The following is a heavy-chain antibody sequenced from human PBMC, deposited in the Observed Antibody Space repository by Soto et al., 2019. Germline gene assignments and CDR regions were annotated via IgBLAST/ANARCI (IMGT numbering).Heavy chain of an antibody. Sequence: QVQLVESGGGVAQPGRSLRVSCAASGFTFSGYAMHWVRQAPGKGLEWVAIIGYDGSLESYAESVKGRFTISRDNSNNTLFLPTNSLRPEDTAVYFCAREHYGSSRYYRIDSWGQRTLVTVSS. CDR2: IGYDGSLE. J-gene: IGHJ4*02. CDR3: AREHYGSSRYYRIDS. D-gene: IGHD3-22*01. V-gene: IGHV3-30-3*01. CDR1: GFTFSGYA.